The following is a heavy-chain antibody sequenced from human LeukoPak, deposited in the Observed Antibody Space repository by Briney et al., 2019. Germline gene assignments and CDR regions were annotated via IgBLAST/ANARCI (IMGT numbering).Heavy chain of an antibody. D-gene: IGHD2-2*01. CDR2: IDYSGST. J-gene: IGHJ6*02. CDR3: TREHIAVVPAALGRKKYYYYGMDV. V-gene: IGHV4-59*13. CDR1: GDSISSNY. Sequence: PSETLSLTCTVSGDSISSNYWSWVRKSPGKGLEWIAYIDYSGSTNYNPSLKSRVTISVDTPKNQFSLRLSSVTAADTAVYYCTREHIAVVPAALGRKKYYYYGMDVWGQGTTVTVSS.